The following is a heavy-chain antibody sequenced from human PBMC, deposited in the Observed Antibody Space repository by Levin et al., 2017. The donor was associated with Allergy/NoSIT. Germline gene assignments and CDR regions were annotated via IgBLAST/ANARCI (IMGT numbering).Heavy chain of an antibody. CDR2: IYPGDSDT. J-gene: IGHJ4*02. CDR3: ARLRDPHLYIAVPLDY. V-gene: IGHV5-51*01. CDR1: GYSFTSYW. Sequence: RGESLKISCKASGYSFTSYWIGWVRQMPGKGLEWMGIIYPGDSDTRYSPSFQGQVTISADKSISTAYLQWSSLKASDTAMYFCARLRDPHLYIAVPLDYWGQGTLVTVSS. D-gene: IGHD6-19*01.